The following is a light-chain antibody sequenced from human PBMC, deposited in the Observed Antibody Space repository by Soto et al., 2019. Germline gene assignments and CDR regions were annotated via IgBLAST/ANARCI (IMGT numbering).Light chain of an antibody. V-gene: IGKV3-20*01. CDR2: GAS. J-gene: IGKJ1*01. Sequence: EILMTQSPATLSVSPGERATLSCRASQSVSSNLAWYQQKPGQAPRVLIYGASSGATFTPDRFSGSGSGADFTLTISRLETEDFAVYYCQQYGSSPWTFGQGTKVDIK. CDR1: QSVSSN. CDR3: QQYGSSPWT.